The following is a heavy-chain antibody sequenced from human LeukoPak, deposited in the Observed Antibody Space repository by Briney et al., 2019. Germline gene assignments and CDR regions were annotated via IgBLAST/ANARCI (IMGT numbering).Heavy chain of an antibody. V-gene: IGHV1-69*05. D-gene: IGHD6-19*01. CDR3: AGSAGYSSGWAQRFDY. Sequence: SVKVSCKASRGTFSSYAISWVRQTPGQGLEWMGGIIPIFGTANYAQKFQGRVTIPTKESTSTAYMELSSLRSEDPAVYYCAGSAGYSSGWAQRFDYWGQGTLVTVSS. J-gene: IGHJ4*02. CDR2: IIPIFGTA. CDR1: RGTFSSYA.